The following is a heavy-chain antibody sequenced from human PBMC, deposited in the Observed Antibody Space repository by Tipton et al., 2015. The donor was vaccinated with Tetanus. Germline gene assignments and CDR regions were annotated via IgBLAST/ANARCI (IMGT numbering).Heavy chain of an antibody. J-gene: IGHJ3*02. CDR3: ARVLRYSTSGGWDDAFDI. Sequence: TLSLTCTVSRGPISSYYWSWIRQPAGKGLEWVGHISNGNTDYSTSLKSRVTLSVDLSKNQFSLQLRAVTAADTAVYYCARVLRYSTSGGWDDAFDIWGQGTLVTVSS. D-gene: IGHD2-8*02. CDR1: RGPISSYY. CDR2: ISNGNT. V-gene: IGHV4-4*07.